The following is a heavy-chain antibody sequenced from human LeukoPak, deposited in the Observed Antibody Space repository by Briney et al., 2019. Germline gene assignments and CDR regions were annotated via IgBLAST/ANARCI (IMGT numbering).Heavy chain of an antibody. CDR2: ISYDGSNK. V-gene: IGHV3-30-3*01. CDR3: ARDINYDFWSGYSF. CDR1: GFTFSSYA. Sequence: GRSLRLSCVASGFTFSSYAMHWVRQAPGKGLEWVAVISYDGSNKYYADSVKGRFTISRDNSKNTLYLQMNSLRAEDTAVYYCARDINYDFWSGYSFWGQGTLVTVSS. D-gene: IGHD3-3*01. J-gene: IGHJ4*02.